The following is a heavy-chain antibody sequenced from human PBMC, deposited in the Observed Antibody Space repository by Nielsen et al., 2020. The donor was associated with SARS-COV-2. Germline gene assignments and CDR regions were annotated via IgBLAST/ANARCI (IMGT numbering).Heavy chain of an antibody. Sequence: GESLKISCKGSGSSFTSYWIGWVRQMPGKGLEWMGIIYPGDSDTRYSPSFQGQVTISADKSISTAYLQWSSLKASDTAMYYCASKDNAWYYDFWSGASTGDAFDIWGQGTMVTVSS. J-gene: IGHJ3*02. D-gene: IGHD3-3*01. CDR3: ASKDNAWYYDFWSGASTGDAFDI. V-gene: IGHV5-51*01. CDR2: IYPGDSDT. CDR1: GSSFTSYW.